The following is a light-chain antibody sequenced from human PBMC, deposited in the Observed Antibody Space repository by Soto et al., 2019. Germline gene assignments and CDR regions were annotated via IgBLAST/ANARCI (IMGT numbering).Light chain of an antibody. CDR2: GAS. CDR3: QDYNYWRPKT. V-gene: IGKV3-15*01. J-gene: IGKJ1*01. CDR1: QSLNTD. Sequence: EILMTQSPASRSGSPGETATRCFGAGQSLNTDLSWYQQTPGQAPRLILYGASHRATGISTRFSGGGSGTEFTLTISSLQPEDVAVYYCQDYNYWRPKTFGQGTKVDIK.